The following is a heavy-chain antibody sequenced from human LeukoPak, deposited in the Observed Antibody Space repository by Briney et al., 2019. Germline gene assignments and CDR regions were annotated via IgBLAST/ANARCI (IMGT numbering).Heavy chain of an antibody. D-gene: IGHD2-2*01. CDR2: FSAYNGNS. CDR3: ARAYLWTGSTSAYGY. CDR1: GSIFTSYG. J-gene: IGHJ4*02. V-gene: IGHV1-18*01. Sequence: ASVKVSCSASGSIFTSYGISWVRQAPGQGLEWVGWFSAYNGNSNYAQKLQGRVTMTPDTSTSTAYMELRSLRSDDTAGYYCARAYLWTGSTSAYGYWGQGALVTVSS.